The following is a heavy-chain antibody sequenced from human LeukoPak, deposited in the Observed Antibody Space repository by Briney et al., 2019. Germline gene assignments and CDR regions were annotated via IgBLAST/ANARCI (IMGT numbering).Heavy chain of an antibody. CDR2: IKQDGSEK. Sequence: PGGSLRLSCAASGFTFRNYWMGWVRQAPVKGLEWVANIKQDGSEKYYVDSVKGRFTISRDNAKNSLYLQMDSLRAEDTAVYYCARAFSYSEDHFDSWGQGTLVTVSS. D-gene: IGHD3-10*01. V-gene: IGHV3-7*05. J-gene: IGHJ4*02. CDR3: ARAFSYSEDHFDS. CDR1: GFTFRNYW.